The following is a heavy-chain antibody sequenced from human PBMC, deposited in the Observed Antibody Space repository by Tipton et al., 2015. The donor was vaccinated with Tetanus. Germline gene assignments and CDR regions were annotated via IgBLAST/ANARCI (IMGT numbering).Heavy chain of an antibody. D-gene: IGHD5-18*01. Sequence: TLSLTCNVSGGSLSSRYWSWIRQTAGKRLEWIGRIYISGSTDYNPSLKSRVTISVDTSKNLFSLKLSSVTAADTAVYYCARGRRIQLWNDAFDIWGQGTMVTVSS. CDR2: IYISGST. CDR1: GGSLSSRY. CDR3: ARGRRIQLWNDAFDI. J-gene: IGHJ3*02. V-gene: IGHV4-4*07.